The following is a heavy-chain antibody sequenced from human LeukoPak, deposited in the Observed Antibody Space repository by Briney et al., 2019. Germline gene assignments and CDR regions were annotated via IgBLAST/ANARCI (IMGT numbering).Heavy chain of an antibody. V-gene: IGHV4-59*11. J-gene: IGHJ4*02. CDR1: DDSFSSHY. D-gene: IGHD3-22*01. CDR2: ISYIGST. CDR3: ARDLIGSGYVDY. Sequence: SETLSLTCAVSDDSFSSHYWTWIRQPPGKGLEWIGYISYIGSTNYNPSLKSRVTISIDTSKNQFSLKLSSVTAADTAVYYCARDLIGSGYVDYWGQGTLVTVSS.